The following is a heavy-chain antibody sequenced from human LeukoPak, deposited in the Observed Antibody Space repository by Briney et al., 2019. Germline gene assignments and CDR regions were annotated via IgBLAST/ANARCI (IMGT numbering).Heavy chain of an antibody. CDR3: ARGRHNNC. CDR1: RYSFRSRD. D-gene: IGHD1-20*01. J-gene: IGHJ3*01. Sequence: GSVKLFGEDPRYSFRSRDINWVCQSTGQGLEWMGWMSPNSGNTGYAQKFQGRVTMTRNTSISTAYLELSSLRSEDTAVYYCARGRHNNCWGQGTMVTVSS. V-gene: IGHV1-8*01. CDR2: MSPNSGNT.